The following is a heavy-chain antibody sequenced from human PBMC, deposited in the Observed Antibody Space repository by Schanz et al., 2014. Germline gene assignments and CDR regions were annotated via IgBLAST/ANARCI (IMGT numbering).Heavy chain of an antibody. J-gene: IGHJ4*02. CDR2: INTGSNYI. V-gene: IGHV3-48*01. CDR3: ARDRRNADLDY. CDR1: GFTFENYA. Sequence: EVQLLESGGGLVQPGGSLRLSCAASGFTFENYALTWVRQVPGKGLEWISFINTGSNYINYADSVKGRFTISRDNAKNSLYLEMNSLRAEDTALYYCARDRRNADLDYWGQGTLVTVSS. D-gene: IGHD1-1*01.